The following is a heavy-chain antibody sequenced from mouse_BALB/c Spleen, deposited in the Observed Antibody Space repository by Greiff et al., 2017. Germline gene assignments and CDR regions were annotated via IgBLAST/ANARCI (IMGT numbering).Heavy chain of an antibody. CDR2: IDPENGDT. D-gene: IGHD4-1*01. Sequence: EVQLQQSGAELVRSGASVKLSCTASGFNIKDYYMHWVKQRPEQGLEWIGWIDPENGDTEYAPKFQGKATMTADTSSNTAYLQLSSLTSEDTAVYYCNPNWDKGDYWGQGTTLTVSS. CDR3: NPNWDKGDY. V-gene: IGHV14-4*02. J-gene: IGHJ2*01. CDR1: GFNIKDYY.